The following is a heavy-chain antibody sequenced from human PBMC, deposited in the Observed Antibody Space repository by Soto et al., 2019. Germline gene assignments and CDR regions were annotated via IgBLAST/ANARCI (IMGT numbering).Heavy chain of an antibody. J-gene: IGHJ4*02. D-gene: IGHD3-10*01. Sequence: VKVSCKASGNTFTSYDINWVRQATGHGLEWMGWINPNSGNIGYAQKFQGRVTMTRDTAIRTAYMEVSRLRSDDTAVYYCARGRASGSYYLLDYWGQGTLVTVSS. CDR3: ARGRASGSYYLLDY. CDR2: INPNSGNI. V-gene: IGHV1-8*01. CDR1: GNTFTSYD.